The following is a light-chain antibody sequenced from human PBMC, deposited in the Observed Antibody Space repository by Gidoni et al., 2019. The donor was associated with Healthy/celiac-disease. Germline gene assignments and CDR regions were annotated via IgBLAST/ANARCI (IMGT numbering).Light chain of an antibody. CDR3: QQSYSTPVYT. CDR1: QSISSY. J-gene: IGKJ2*01. CDR2: AAS. V-gene: IGKV1-39*01. Sequence: DIQMTKSTSSLSASVGDRVTITCRASQSISSYLNCYQQKPGKAPKLLIYAASSLQSVVPSRFSCSGSGTDFTLTISSLQPEDFATYYCQQSYSTPVYTFGQGTKLEIK.